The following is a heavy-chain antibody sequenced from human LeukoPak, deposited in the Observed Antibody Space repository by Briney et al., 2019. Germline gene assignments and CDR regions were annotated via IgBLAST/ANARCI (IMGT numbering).Heavy chain of an antibody. D-gene: IGHD2-15*01. CDR2: INPQSGDT. V-gene: IGHV1-2*02. CDR1: GYTFTGYY. CDR3: AGDSAFSVVPFDY. J-gene: IGHJ4*02. Sequence: ASVKVSCKASGYTFTGYYMHWVRQAPGQGLEWMGWINPQSGDTKYAQKFQGRVTMTRDTSISTAYLYLSSLRSDDTAVYYCAGDSAFSVVPFDYWGQGALVTVSS.